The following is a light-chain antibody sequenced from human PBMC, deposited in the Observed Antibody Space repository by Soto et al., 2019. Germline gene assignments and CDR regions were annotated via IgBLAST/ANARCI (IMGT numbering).Light chain of an antibody. V-gene: IGLV2-14*01. J-gene: IGLJ2*01. CDR3: SSYISGSTIERV. CDR1: SSDVGGYNY. Sequence: QSALTKPASVSGSPGQSITISCTGTSSDVGGYNYVSWNQQHPGKAPKLMIYDVSNRPSGVSNRFYGSKSCNTASLTISGLQADAEADYYCSSYISGSTIERVFGGGNKVTV. CDR2: DVS.